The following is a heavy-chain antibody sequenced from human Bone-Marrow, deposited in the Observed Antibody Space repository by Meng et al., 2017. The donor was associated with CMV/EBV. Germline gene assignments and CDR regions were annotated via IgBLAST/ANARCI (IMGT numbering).Heavy chain of an antibody. V-gene: IGHV3-74*01. CDR1: GFTFSSYW. CDR3: ARKAAAGTPGSNWFDP. Sequence: GESLKISCAASGFTFSSYWMSWVRQAPGKGLVWVSRINSDGSSTSYADSVKGRFTISRDNAKNTLYLQMNSLRAEDTAVYYCARKAAAGTPGSNWFDPWGQGTLVTVSS. D-gene: IGHD6-13*01. J-gene: IGHJ5*02. CDR2: INSDGSST.